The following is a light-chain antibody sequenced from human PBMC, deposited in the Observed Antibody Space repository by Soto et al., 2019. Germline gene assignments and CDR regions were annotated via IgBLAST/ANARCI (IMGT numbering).Light chain of an antibody. V-gene: IGLV1-44*01. CDR2: TTN. Sequence: QSVLTQPPSASGTPGQRVTISCSGSSSNIGTNTVHWYQQLPGTAPKLPIYTTNQRPSGVPDRISGSKCGTSASLAVSGRQSEEEADYYCAAWDVSLDVYVVFGGGTKVTVL. J-gene: IGLJ2*01. CDR1: SSNIGTNT. CDR3: AAWDVSLDVYVV.